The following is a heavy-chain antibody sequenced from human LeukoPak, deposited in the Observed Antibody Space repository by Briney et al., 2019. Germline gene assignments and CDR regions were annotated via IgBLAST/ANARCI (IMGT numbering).Heavy chain of an antibody. V-gene: IGHV1-18*01. CDR3: ARRRRAALTGGMDV. J-gene: IGHJ6*02. CDR2: ISAYNGNT. Sequence: ASVKVSCKASGYTFTSYGISWVRQAPGQGLEWMGWISAYNGNTNYAQKLQGRVTMTTDTSTSTAYMELRSLRSDDTAVYYCARRRRAALTGGMDVWGQGTTVTVSS. D-gene: IGHD3-10*01. CDR1: GYTFTSYG.